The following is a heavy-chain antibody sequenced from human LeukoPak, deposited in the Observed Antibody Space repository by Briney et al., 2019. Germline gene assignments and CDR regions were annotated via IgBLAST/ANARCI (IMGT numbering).Heavy chain of an antibody. D-gene: IGHD6-13*01. V-gene: IGHV1-8*03. CDR1: GYTFTSYD. Sequence: ASVKVSCKASGYTFTSYDIKWVRQATGQGLEWMGWMNPNRGNTGYAQKFQGKVTITRNTSISTAYMELSSLRSEDTAVYYCARGYSSSWYWYYYMDVWGKGTTVTVSS. J-gene: IGHJ6*03. CDR2: MNPNRGNT. CDR3: ARGYSSSWYWYYYMDV.